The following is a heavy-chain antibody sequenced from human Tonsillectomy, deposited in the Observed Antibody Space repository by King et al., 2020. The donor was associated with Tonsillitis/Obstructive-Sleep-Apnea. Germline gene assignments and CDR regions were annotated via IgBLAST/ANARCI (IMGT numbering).Heavy chain of an antibody. Sequence: VQLQESGPGLVKPSETLSLTCTVSSASISSYSWSWIRQPPGKGLEWIGYIYNSGSTNYNPSLKSRVTISVDTSKNQFSLKLSSVTTVDTAVDYCARAPVATTVDYWGQGTLVTVSS. D-gene: IGHD5-12*01. CDR2: IYNSGST. CDR1: SASISSYS. CDR3: ARAPVATTVDY. V-gene: IGHV4-59*01. J-gene: IGHJ4*02.